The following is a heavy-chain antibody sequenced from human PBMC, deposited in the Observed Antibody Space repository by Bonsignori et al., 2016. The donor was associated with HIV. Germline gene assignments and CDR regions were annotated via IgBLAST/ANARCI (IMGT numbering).Heavy chain of an antibody. Sequence: WIRQPPGKGLEWIGSIYYSGSTYYKPSLKSRVTISVDTSKNQFSLKLSSVTAADTAVYYCARTGRSSIHSSYSYWGQGTLVTVSS. D-gene: IGHD6-19*01. CDR3: ARTGRSSIHSSYSY. CDR2: IYYSGST. J-gene: IGHJ4*02. V-gene: IGHV4-39*07.